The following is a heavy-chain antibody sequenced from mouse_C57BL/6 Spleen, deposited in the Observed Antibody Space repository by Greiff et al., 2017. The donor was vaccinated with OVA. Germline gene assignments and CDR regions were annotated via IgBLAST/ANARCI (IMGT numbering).Heavy chain of an antibody. CDR1: GYTFTDYN. CDR3: ASLYYDYDGGTWFAY. Sequence: VQLQQSGPELVKPGASVKIPCKASGYTFTDYNMDWVKQSHGKSLEWIGDINPNNGGTIYNQKFKGKATLTVDKSSSTAYMELRSLTSEDTAVYYCASLYYDYDGGTWFAYWGQGTLVTVSA. V-gene: IGHV1-18*01. J-gene: IGHJ3*01. D-gene: IGHD2-4*01. CDR2: INPNNGGT.